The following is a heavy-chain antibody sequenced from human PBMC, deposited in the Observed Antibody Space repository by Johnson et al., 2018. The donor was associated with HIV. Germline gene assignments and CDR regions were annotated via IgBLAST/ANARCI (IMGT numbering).Heavy chain of an antibody. V-gene: IGHV3-23*04. Sequence: VQLVESGGGLVQPGGSLRLSCAASGFTFSSYAMSWVRQAPGKGLEWVSAISGSGGSTYSADSVKGRFTISRDNSKNTLYLQMNSLRAEDTAVYYCTRGGWKVVTSIFAFDIWGQGTMVAVSS. J-gene: IGHJ3*02. D-gene: IGHD2-21*02. CDR2: ISGSGGST. CDR3: TRGGWKVVTSIFAFDI. CDR1: GFTFSSYA.